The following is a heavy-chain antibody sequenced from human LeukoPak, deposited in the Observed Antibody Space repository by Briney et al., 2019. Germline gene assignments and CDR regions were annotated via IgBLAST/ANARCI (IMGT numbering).Heavy chain of an antibody. CDR3: ARLYCSSTGCYIAEYFDL. CDR2: IIPIFGTA. Sequence: SVKVSCKASGGTFSSYAISWVRQAPGQGLEWMGGIIPIFGTANYAQKFQGRVTITADESTSTAYMELSSLRSEDTAVYYCARLYCSSTGCYIAEYFDLWGRGTLVTVSS. D-gene: IGHD2-2*02. V-gene: IGHV1-69*01. CDR1: GGTFSSYA. J-gene: IGHJ2*01.